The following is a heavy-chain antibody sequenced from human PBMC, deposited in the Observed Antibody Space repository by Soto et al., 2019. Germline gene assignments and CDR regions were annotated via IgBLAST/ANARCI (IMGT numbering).Heavy chain of an antibody. V-gene: IGHV5-51*01. CDR2: IYPGDSDT. D-gene: IGHD1-26*01. CDR1: GYSFTSYW. Sequence: GEALNISCKGSGYSFTSYWIGWVRQMPGKGLEWMVIIYPGDSDTRYSPSFQGQVTISADKSISNAYLQWSSLKASDTAMYYCARVGIEYLPPDXWGQGTLFTVSX. J-gene: IGHJ4*02. CDR3: ARVGIEYLPPDX.